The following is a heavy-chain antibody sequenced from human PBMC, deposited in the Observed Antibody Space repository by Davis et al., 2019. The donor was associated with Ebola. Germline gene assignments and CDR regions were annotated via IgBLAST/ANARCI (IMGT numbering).Heavy chain of an antibody. V-gene: IGHV3-23*01. D-gene: IGHD3-16*02. Sequence: GESLKISCAASGFSFSNYAMSWVRQAPGKGLEWVSVISGSDGSTYYADSVKGRFTISGDKSKNTVHLQMNSLTTEDTAVYYCAKVPASIVIVFENWGQGTPVTVSS. CDR2: ISGSDGST. CDR1: GFSFSNYA. J-gene: IGHJ4*02. CDR3: AKVPASIVIVFEN.